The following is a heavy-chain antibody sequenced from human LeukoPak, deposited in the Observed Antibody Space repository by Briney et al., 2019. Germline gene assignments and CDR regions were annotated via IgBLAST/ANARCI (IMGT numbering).Heavy chain of an antibody. CDR1: GFTFSDYY. V-gene: IGHV3-11*01. CDR2: ISSSGSTI. CDR3: ARDRNYYDSSGYYPSDY. Sequence: GGSLRLSCAASGFTFSDYYMSWIRQAPGKGLEWVSYISSSGSTIYYADFVKGRFTISRDNAKNSLYLQMNSLRAEDTAVYYCARDRNYYDSSGYYPSDYWGQGTLVTVSS. D-gene: IGHD3-22*01. J-gene: IGHJ4*02.